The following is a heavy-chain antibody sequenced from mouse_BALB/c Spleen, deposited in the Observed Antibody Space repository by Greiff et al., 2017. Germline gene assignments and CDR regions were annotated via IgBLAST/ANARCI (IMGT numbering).Heavy chain of an antibody. V-gene: IGHV5-4*02. J-gene: IGHJ4*01. CDR2: ISDGGSYT. D-gene: IGHD3-3*01. CDR3: ARDLGADY. Sequence: VMLVESGGGLVKPGGSLKLSCAASGFTFSDYYMYWVRQTPEKRLEWVATISDGGSYTYYPDSVKGRFTISRDNAKNNLYLQMSSLKSEDTAMYYCARDLGADYWGQGTSVTVSS. CDR1: GFTFSDYY.